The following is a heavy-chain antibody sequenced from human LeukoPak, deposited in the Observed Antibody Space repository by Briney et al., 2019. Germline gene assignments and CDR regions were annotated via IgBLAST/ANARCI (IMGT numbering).Heavy chain of an antibody. CDR1: GFTFSSRDW. J-gene: IGHJ4*02. Sequence: GGSLRLSCVASGFTFSSRDWMTWVRQAPGKGLEWVANIKQDGSEKNYVDSVKGRFTISRDNAKNSVDLQMNSLRVEDTAVYHCTRGQVTHIYWGQGTVVTVSS. CDR3: TRGQVTHIY. CDR2: IKQDGSEK. D-gene: IGHD2-21*02. V-gene: IGHV3-7*03.